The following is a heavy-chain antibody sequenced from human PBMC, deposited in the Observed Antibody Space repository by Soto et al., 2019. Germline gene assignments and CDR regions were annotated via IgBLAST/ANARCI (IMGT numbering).Heavy chain of an antibody. J-gene: IGHJ4*02. CDR2: LYYGRRA. V-gene: IGHV4-59*12. CDR1: GDAISSYY. Sequence: QVQLQESGPGLVKPSDTLSLTCAVSGDAISSYYCILIRQPTGKGLESIAYLYYGRRANYNPSLKSRVTLSVDTSTNQCSLTLCSMTAADTAVYSCALRSMAVVPEYWGQGTLVTVSS. CDR3: ALRSMAVVPEY. D-gene: IGHD3-22*01.